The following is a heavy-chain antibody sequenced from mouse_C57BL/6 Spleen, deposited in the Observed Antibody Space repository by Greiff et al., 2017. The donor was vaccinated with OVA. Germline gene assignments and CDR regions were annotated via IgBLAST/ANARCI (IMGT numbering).Heavy chain of an antibody. CDR3: AHYYGSSHWYFDV. V-gene: IGHV1-39*01. J-gene: IGHJ1*03. Sequence: VQLKESGPELVKPGASVKISCKASGYSFTDYNMNWVKQSNGKSLEWIGVINPNYGTTSYNQKFKGKATLTVDQSSSTAYMQLNSLTSEDSAVYYCAHYYGSSHWYFDVWGTGTTVTVSS. CDR1: GYSFTDYN. D-gene: IGHD1-1*01. CDR2: INPNYGTT.